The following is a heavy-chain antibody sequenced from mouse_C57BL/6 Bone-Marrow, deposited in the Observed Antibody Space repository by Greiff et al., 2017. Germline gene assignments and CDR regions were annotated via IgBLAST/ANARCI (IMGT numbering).Heavy chain of an antibody. D-gene: IGHD1-1*01. CDR3: ARPFYYYGSSYDYLDY. V-gene: IGHV1-82*01. CDR2: IYPGDGDT. J-gene: IGHJ2*01. Sequence: QVQLKESGPELVKPGASVKISCKASGYAFSSYWMNWVKQRPGKGLEWIGRIYPGDGDTNYNGKFKGKATLTADKSSSTAYMQLSILTSEDSAVYFSARPFYYYGSSYDYLDYWGQGTTLTVSS. CDR1: GYAFSSYW.